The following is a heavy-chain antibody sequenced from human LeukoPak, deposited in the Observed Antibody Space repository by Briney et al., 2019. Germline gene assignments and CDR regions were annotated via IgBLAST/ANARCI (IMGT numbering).Heavy chain of an antibody. CDR3: ARVVRGPLAPFDP. CDR2: INPSGGNT. V-gene: IGHV1-18*01. D-gene: IGHD3-16*02. CDR1: GGTFSSYA. J-gene: IGHJ5*02. Sequence: VASVKVSCKASGGTFSSYAISWVRQAPGQGLEWMGIINPSGGNTNYAQKLQGRVTMATDTSTSTAYMELRSLRSDDTAVYYCARVVRGPLAPFDPWGQGTLVTVSS.